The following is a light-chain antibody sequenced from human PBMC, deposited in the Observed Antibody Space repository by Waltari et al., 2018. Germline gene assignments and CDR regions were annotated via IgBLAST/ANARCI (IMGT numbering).Light chain of an antibody. J-gene: IGKJ1*01. CDR3: QQYGSSPRT. CDR2: DAS. V-gene: IGKV3-20*01. Sequence: EIVLTQSPGTLSLSPGERATLSCGASQSVSSNYLAWYQHKPGQAPIFLLYDASTRATGIPDRFIGSGSGTDFTLTISRLEPEDFAVYYCQQYGSSPRTFGQGTKVEIK. CDR1: QSVSSNY.